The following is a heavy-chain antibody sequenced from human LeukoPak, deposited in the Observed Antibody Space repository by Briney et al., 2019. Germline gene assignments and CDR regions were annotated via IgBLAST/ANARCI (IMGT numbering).Heavy chain of an antibody. CDR3: ARRDSSSWYMPPDRYFDY. CDR1: GGSFSGYY. CDR2: INHSGST. Sequence: SETLSLTCAVYGGSFSGYYWSWIRQPPGKGLEWIGEINHSGSTNYNPSLKSQVTISVDTSKNQFSLKLSSVTAADTAVYYCARRDSSSWYMPPDRYFDYWGQGTLVTVSS. J-gene: IGHJ4*02. V-gene: IGHV4-34*01. D-gene: IGHD6-13*01.